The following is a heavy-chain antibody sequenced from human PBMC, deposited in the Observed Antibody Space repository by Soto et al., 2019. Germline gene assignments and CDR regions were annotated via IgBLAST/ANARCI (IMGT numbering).Heavy chain of an antibody. CDR1: GGSFSGYY. V-gene: IGHV4-34*01. D-gene: IGHD3-22*01. CDR3: ARALYDSSGYYYSDY. Sequence: SETLSLTCAVYGGSFSGYYWSWIRQPPGKGLEWIGEINHSGSTNYNPSLKSRVTISVDTSKNQFSLKLSSVTAADTAVYYCARALYDSSGYYYSDYWGQGTLVTVSS. CDR2: INHSGST. J-gene: IGHJ4*02.